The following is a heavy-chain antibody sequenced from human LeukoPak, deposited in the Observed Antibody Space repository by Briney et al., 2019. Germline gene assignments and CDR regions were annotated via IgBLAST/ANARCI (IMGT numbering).Heavy chain of an antibody. J-gene: IGHJ4*02. Sequence: PGRSLRLSCAASGFTFSSYEMNWVRQAPGKGLGWISYITSGSGIIYYADSVKGRFTISRDNAKNSLYLQMSSLRAEDTAVYYCARGYSYLQPFDYWGQGTLVTVSS. CDR1: GFTFSSYE. D-gene: IGHD5-18*01. V-gene: IGHV3-48*03. CDR2: ITSGSGII. CDR3: ARGYSYLQPFDY.